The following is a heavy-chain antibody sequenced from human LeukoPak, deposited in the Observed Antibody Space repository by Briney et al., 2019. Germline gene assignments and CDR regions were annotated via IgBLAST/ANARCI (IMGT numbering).Heavy chain of an antibody. D-gene: IGHD3-16*02. J-gene: IGHJ6*02. CDR2: IIPIFGTA. CDR3: ALSLDGSYYYYYGMDV. Sequence: ASVKVSCKASGYTFTGYYMHWVRQAPGQGLEWMGGIIPIFGTANYAQKFQGRVTITRDTSASTAYMELSSLRSEDTAVYYCALSLDGSYYYYYGMDVWGQGTTVTVSS. V-gene: IGHV1-69*05. CDR1: GYTFTGYY.